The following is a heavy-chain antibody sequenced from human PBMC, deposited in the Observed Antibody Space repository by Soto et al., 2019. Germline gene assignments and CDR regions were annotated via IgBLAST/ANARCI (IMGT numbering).Heavy chain of an antibody. D-gene: IGHD4-17*01. J-gene: IGHJ6*03. V-gene: IGHV1-69*06. Sequence: SVKVSCKASGGTFSSYAISWVRQAPGQGLEWMGGIIPIFGTANYAQKFQGRVTITADKSTSTAYMELSSLRSEDTAVYYCARDYHYGDDDYYYYMYIRGKRTTVTVSS. CDR2: IIPIFGTA. CDR1: GGTFSSYA. CDR3: ARDYHYGDDDYYYYMYI.